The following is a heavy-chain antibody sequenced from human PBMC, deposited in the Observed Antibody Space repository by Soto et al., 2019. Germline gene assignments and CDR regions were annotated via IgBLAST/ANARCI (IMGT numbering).Heavy chain of an antibody. V-gene: IGHV3-23*01. Sequence: GGSLRLSCAASGFTFSSYAMSWVRQAPGKGLEWVSVISGSGGSTYYADSVKGRFTISRDNSKKTPYLQMNSLRAEDTAVYYCAKDPSHYDFWSGHGTPSGYFDYWGQGTLVTVSS. CDR2: ISGSGGST. CDR3: AKDPSHYDFWSGHGTPSGYFDY. J-gene: IGHJ4*02. D-gene: IGHD3-3*01. CDR1: GFTFSSYA.